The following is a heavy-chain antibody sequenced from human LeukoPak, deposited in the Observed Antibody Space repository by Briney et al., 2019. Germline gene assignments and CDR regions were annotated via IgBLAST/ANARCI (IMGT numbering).Heavy chain of an antibody. CDR2: IKQDGSEK. J-gene: IGHJ4*02. D-gene: IGHD3-3*01. Sequence: GGSLRLSCAASVDTFSSYWMSWVRQAPGKGLEWVANIKQDGSEKYYVHSVKGRFTISRDNAKNSLYMQMNSLRAEDTAVYYCARGFGYDFWSGPDDYWGQGTLVTVSS. CDR3: ARGFGYDFWSGPDDY. CDR1: VDTFSSYW. V-gene: IGHV3-7*03.